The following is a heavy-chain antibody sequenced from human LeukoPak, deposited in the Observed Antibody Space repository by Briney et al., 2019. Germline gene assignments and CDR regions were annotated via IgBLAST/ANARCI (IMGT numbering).Heavy chain of an antibody. J-gene: IGHJ4*02. CDR1: GESFSGYY. CDR2: IHHSGST. V-gene: IGHV4-34*01. D-gene: IGHD5-18*01. Sequence: SETLSLTCAVYGESFSGYYWSWIRQPPGKGLEWIGEIHHSGSTNYNPSLKSRVTISIDTSKNQFSLKLSSVTAADTAVYYCARGQDTAKQGYWGQGTLVTVSS. CDR3: ARGQDTAKQGY.